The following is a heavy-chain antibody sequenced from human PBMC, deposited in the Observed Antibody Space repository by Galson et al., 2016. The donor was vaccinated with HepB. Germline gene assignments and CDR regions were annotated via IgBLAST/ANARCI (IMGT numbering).Heavy chain of an antibody. CDR1: GFTFSSYE. D-gene: IGHD1-1*01. Sequence: LRLSCAASGFTFSSYEMNWVRQAPGKGLEWVSYISSSGSTIYYADSVKGRFTISRDNAKNSLYLQMNSLRDEDTAVYYCAKGRTGTTGPVEYWGQGTLVTVSS. CDR3: AKGRTGTTGPVEY. J-gene: IGHJ4*02. CDR2: ISSSGSTI. V-gene: IGHV3-48*03.